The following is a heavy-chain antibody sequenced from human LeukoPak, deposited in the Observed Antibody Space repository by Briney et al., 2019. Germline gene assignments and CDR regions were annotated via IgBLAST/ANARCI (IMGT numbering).Heavy chain of an antibody. J-gene: IGHJ5*02. Sequence: TGGSLRLSCAASGFTFNSYTMNWVRQAPGKGLEWVSSASSRSDYIYYADSVKGRFTISRDNAKNSLYLQMNSLRAEDTAVYYCARDWGFGELFFDPWGQGTLVTVSS. V-gene: IGHV3-21*01. CDR2: ASSRSDYI. D-gene: IGHD3-10*01. CDR3: ARDWGFGELFFDP. CDR1: GFTFNSYT.